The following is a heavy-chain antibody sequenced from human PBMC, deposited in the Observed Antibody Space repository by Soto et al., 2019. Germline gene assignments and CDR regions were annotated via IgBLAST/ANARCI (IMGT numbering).Heavy chain of an antibody. J-gene: IGHJ6*02. V-gene: IGHV3-15*01. CDR2: IKSKTDGGTT. CDR3: ARGGSASGGYYYYVMDV. D-gene: IGHD3-16*01. CDR1: GFTFTNAW. Sequence: GGSLRLSCAASGFTFTNAWMSWVRQAPGKGLEWVARIKSKTDGGTTDYAIPVKGRFTISRDDSKNTLYLQMNSLRAEDTAVYYCARGGSASGGYYYYVMDVWGQGTVVTVSS.